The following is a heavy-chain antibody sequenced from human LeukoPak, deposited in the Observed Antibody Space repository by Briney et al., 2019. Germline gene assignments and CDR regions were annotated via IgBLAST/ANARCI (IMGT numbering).Heavy chain of an antibody. CDR3: ARVAPEGGDTAMGGYYFDY. J-gene: IGHJ4*02. Sequence: ASVKVSCKASGYTFTSYYMHWVRQAPGQGLEWMGIINPSGGSTSYAQKFQGRVTMTRDTSTSTVYMELSSLRSEDTAVYYCARVAPEGGDTAMGGYYFDYWGQGTLVTVSS. CDR2: INPSGGST. CDR1: GYTFTSYY. V-gene: IGHV1-46*01. D-gene: IGHD5-18*01.